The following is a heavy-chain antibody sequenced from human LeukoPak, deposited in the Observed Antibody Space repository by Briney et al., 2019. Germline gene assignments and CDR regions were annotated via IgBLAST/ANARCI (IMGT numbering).Heavy chain of an antibody. CDR3: AREGSLGAFDI. CDR1: GGSISSYY. CDR2: IYYSGST. Sequence: SETLSLTCTVSGGSISSYYWSWIRQPPGKGLEWIGYIYYSGSTNYNPSLKSRVTISVDTSKNQFSLKLSSVTAADTAVYYCAREGSLGAFDIWGQGTMATVSS. J-gene: IGHJ3*02. V-gene: IGHV4-59*01.